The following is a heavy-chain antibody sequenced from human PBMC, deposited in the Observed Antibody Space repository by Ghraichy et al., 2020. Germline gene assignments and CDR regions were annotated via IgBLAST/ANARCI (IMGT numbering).Heavy chain of an antibody. CDR3: ARLQGPAVCSSTSCYYMDV. V-gene: IGHV4-59*01. CDR2: IYYSGRT. D-gene: IGHD2-2*01. J-gene: IGHJ6*03. CDR1: GDSISTYY. Sequence: SETLSLTCTVSGDSISTYYWSWIRQSPGKGLELIGYIYYSGRTTYNPSLKSRLTISVDMSQNQFSLNLKSVTAADTAVYYCARLQGPAVCSSTSCYYMDVWGKGTSVTVSS.